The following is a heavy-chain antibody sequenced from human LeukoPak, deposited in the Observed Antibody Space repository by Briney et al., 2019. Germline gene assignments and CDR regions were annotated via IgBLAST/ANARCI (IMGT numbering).Heavy chain of an antibody. J-gene: IGHJ4*02. CDR2: ISYDGSNK. Sequence: PGGSLRLSCAASGFTFSSYGMHWVRQAPGKGLERVAVISYDGSNKYYADSVKGRFTISRDNSKNTLYLQMNSLRAEDTAVYYCAKDMWELLPASPADYWGQGTLVTVSS. V-gene: IGHV3-30*18. CDR3: AKDMWELLPASPADY. CDR1: GFTFSSYG. D-gene: IGHD1-26*01.